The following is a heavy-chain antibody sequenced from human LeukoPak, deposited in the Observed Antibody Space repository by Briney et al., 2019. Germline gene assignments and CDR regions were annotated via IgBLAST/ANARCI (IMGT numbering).Heavy chain of an antibody. J-gene: IGHJ4*02. Sequence: SETLSLTCAVSGDSISSGYYWGWIRQPPGKGLEWIGSIYYSGSTYYNPSLKSRVTISVDTSKNQVSLKLSSVTAADTAVYYCARGRRDGYMLLWEDYWGQGTLVTVSS. CDR1: GDSISSGYY. CDR2: IYYSGST. D-gene: IGHD5-24*01. V-gene: IGHV4-38-2*01. CDR3: ARGRRDGYMLLWEDY.